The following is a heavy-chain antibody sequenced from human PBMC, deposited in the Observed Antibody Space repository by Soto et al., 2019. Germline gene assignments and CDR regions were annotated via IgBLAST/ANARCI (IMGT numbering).Heavy chain of an antibody. CDR3: ARATARGAFDI. V-gene: IGHV3-21*01. J-gene: IGHJ3*02. CDR2: ISSSSSYI. Sequence: PGGSLRLSCATSGFTFSSYSMNWVRQTPGKGLEWVSSISSSSSYIYYADSVKGRFTISRDNAKNSLYLQMNSLRAEDTAVYYCARATARGAFDIWGQGTMVTVSS. CDR1: GFTFSSYS.